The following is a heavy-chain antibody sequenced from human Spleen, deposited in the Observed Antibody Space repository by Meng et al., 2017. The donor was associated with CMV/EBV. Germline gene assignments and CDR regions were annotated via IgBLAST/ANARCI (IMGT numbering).Heavy chain of an antibody. D-gene: IGHD2-21*01. CDR1: GFTFDDYA. Sequence: GGSLRLSCAVSGFTFDDYAMHWVRQAPGKGLEWVAVISYDGSNKYYADSVKGRFTISRDNSKNTLYLQMNSLRAEDTAVYYCARDREIVVVIGASLYWGQGTLVTVSS. J-gene: IGHJ4*02. CDR2: ISYDGSNK. V-gene: IGHV3-30-3*01. CDR3: ARDREIVVVIGASLY.